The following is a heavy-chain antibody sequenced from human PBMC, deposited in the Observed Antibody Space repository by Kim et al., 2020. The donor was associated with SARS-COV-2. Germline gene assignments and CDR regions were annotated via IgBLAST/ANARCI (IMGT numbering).Heavy chain of an antibody. D-gene: IGHD1-26*01. Sequence: GGSLRLSCAASGFTFSSYSMNWVRQAPGKGLEWVSSISSSSSYIYYADSVKGRFTISRDNAKNSLYLQMNSLRAEDTAVYYCARVGKADAFDIWGQGTMVTVSS. V-gene: IGHV3-21*01. J-gene: IGHJ3*02. CDR2: ISSSSSYI. CDR3: ARVGKADAFDI. CDR1: GFTFSSYS.